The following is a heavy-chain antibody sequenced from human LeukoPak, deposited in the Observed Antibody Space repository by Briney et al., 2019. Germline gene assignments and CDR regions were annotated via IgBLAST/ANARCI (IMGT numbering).Heavy chain of an antibody. CDR1: GYTFTSYG. CDR2: INPSGGST. J-gene: IGHJ6*03. CDR3: ATRTPSTTVTLLSDYYMDV. D-gene: IGHD4-17*01. Sequence: ASVKVSCKASGYTFTSYGISWVRQAPGQGLEWMGIINPSGGSTSYAQKFQGRVTMTRDMSTSTVYMELSSLRSEDTAVYYCATRTPSTTVTLLSDYYMDVWGKGATVTVSS. V-gene: IGHV1-46*01.